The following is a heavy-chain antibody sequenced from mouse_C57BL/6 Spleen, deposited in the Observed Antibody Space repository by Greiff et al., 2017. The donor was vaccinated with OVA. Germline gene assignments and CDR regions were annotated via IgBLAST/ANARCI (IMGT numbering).Heavy chain of an antibody. J-gene: IGHJ4*01. Sequence: VMLVESGPGLVAPSQSLSITCTVSGFSLTSYAISWVRQPPGKGLEWLGVIWTGGGTNYNSALKSRLSISKDNSKSQVFLKMNSLQTDDTARYYCARNEDYDDGYYAMDYWGQGTSVTVSS. CDR1: GFSLTSYA. V-gene: IGHV2-9-1*01. CDR3: ARNEDYDDGYYAMDY. CDR2: IWTGGGT. D-gene: IGHD2-4*01.